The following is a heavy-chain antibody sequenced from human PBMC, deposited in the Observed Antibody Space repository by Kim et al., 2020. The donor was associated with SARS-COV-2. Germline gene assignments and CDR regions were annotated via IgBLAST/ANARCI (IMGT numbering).Heavy chain of an antibody. CDR2: IRQDGVEK. Sequence: GGSLRLSCAASGFSFGAHWMNWVRHAPGKGLEWVAVIRQDGVEKHYVDSVSGRFTISRDNDKNSVYLQMNSLRVEDTGVYFCARVSGWLSDGWGQGTMVT. J-gene: IGHJ4*02. V-gene: IGHV3-7*01. D-gene: IGHD6-19*01. CDR3: ARVSGWLSDG. CDR1: GFSFGAHW.